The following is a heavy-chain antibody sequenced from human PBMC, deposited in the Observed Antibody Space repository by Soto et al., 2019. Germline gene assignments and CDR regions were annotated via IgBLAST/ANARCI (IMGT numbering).Heavy chain of an antibody. CDR2: IYNSGST. CDR3: ARDSTHRGADAFDV. J-gene: IGHJ3*01. D-gene: IGHD3-10*01. CDR1: GGSFSSGAFY. V-gene: IGHV4-30-4*01. Sequence: PSETLSLTCNVPGGSFSSGAFYWSWIRQPPGKGLEWIGYIYNSGSTDYNPSLKSRLTISVDTSKNQFSLKLGSVTAADTAIYYCARDSTHRGADAFDVWGQGTMVTVSS.